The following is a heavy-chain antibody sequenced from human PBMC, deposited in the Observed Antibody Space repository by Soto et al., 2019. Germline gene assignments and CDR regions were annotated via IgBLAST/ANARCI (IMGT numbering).Heavy chain of an antibody. Sequence: HPGRSLRLSCAASGFTFSSYAIRWVRHTKGQRLEWVSAISGSGGSTYYADPGKGRFTISRDNSKSTLYRQMNSLRAEETAVYYCAKDRGITMVRGVIFLYGMDVWGQGTTVTVSS. D-gene: IGHD3-10*01. CDR1: GFTFSSYA. V-gene: IGHV3-23*01. CDR3: AKDRGITMVRGVIFLYGMDV. J-gene: IGHJ6*02. CDR2: ISGSGGST.